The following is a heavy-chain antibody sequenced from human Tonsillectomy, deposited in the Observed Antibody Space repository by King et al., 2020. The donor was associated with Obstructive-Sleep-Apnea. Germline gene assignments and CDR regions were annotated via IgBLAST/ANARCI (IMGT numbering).Heavy chain of an antibody. CDR3: ARDIVVIPATMSVEVRYFDY. Sequence: QLQESGPGLVKPSETLSLTRTVSGGSINSYYLSWIRQPAGKGLEWIGRIYTSGSTNYNPSLKSRVTMSVDTSKNQFSLKLSSVTAADTAIYYCARDIVVIPATMSVEVRYFDYWGQGTLVTVSS. V-gene: IGHV4-4*07. D-gene: IGHD2-2*01. CDR1: GGSINSYY. J-gene: IGHJ4*02. CDR2: IYTSGST.